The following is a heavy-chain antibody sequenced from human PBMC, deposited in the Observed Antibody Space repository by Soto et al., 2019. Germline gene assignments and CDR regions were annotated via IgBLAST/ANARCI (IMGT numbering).Heavy chain of an antibody. J-gene: IGHJ4*02. Sequence: GGSLRLSCAASGFTFSSYAMSWVRQAPGKGLEWVSAISGSGGSTYYADSVKGRFTISRDNSKNTLYLQMNSLRAEDTAVYYCAKKSHPDYVSGSWAPSDYWGQGTLVTGSS. CDR3: AKKSHPDYVSGSWAPSDY. CDR2: ISGSGGST. CDR1: GFTFSSYA. V-gene: IGHV3-23*01. D-gene: IGHD3-16*01.